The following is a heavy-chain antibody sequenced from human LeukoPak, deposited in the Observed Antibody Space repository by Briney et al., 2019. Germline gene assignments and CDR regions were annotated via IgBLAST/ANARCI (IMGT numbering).Heavy chain of an antibody. CDR2: IYYSGST. V-gene: IGHV4-39*01. J-gene: IGHJ4*02. CDR3: ARPDGIVVAPYY. D-gene: IGHD3-22*01. CDR1: GGSISSSSYY. Sequence: PSETLSLTCTVSGGSISSSSYYWGWIRQPPGKGLEWIGSIYYSGSTYYNPSLKSRVTISVDTSKNQFSLKLSSVTAADTAVYYCARPDGIVVAPYYWGQGTLVTVSS.